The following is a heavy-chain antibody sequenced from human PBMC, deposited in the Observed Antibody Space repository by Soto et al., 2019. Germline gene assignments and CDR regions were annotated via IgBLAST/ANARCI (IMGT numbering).Heavy chain of an antibody. J-gene: IGHJ4*02. V-gene: IGHV2-26*01. CDR2: IFSNDEK. Sequence: QVTLKESGPVLVNPTETLTLTCTVSGFSLSNARMGVSWIRQPPGKALEWLAHIFSNDEKSYSTSLKSRLTISKDTSKSQVVLTMTNMDPVDTATYYCARILPHDFWSGYRRWGPYYFDYWGQGTLVTVSS. CDR3: ARILPHDFWSGYRRWGPYYFDY. CDR1: GFSLSNARMG. D-gene: IGHD3-3*01.